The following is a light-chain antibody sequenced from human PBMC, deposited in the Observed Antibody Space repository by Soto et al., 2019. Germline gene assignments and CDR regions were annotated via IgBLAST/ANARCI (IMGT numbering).Light chain of an antibody. J-gene: IGKJ2*01. CDR2: AAS. CDR1: QGISTW. Sequence: DIQMTQSPSSVSASVGDRVTITCRASQGISTWVAWYQQKPGKAPKFLIYAASSFQSGVPSRFSGSGSGTDFTLPISSLQPEDFATYYCQQANSFPFTFGQGTKLQIK. CDR3: QQANSFPFT. V-gene: IGKV1-12*01.